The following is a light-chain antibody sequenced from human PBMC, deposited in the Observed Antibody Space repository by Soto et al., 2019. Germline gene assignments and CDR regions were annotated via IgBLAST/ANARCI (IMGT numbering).Light chain of an antibody. J-gene: IGKJ1*01. CDR3: QQSYSRPRA. V-gene: IGKV1-39*01. CDR1: QSISSY. Sequence: KCASYLSAYVGDRVTLTCRASQSISSYLNWYQQKTGQAPKILLYAASSLQSGVPSRFSGIRSGTDCTLTISSLQPEDFATDFCQQSYSRPRAFGQGTKVDIK. CDR2: AAS.